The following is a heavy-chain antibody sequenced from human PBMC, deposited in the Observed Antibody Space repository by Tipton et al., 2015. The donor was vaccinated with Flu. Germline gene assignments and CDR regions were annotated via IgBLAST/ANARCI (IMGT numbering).Heavy chain of an antibody. CDR2: IHHRGTT. Sequence: TLSLTCAVYGYSISSGYFWGWIRQPPGKGLEWIGTIHHRGTTYYNPSLKSRVTMLLDTSKNQFSLRLNSVTAADTAVYYCARHGEGTFDYWGQGTLVPVSS. V-gene: IGHV4-38-2*01. CDR1: GYSISSGYF. D-gene: IGHD3-10*01. J-gene: IGHJ4*02. CDR3: ARHGEGTFDY.